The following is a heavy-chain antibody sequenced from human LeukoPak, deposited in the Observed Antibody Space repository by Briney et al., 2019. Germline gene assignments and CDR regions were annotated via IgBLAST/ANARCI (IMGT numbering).Heavy chain of an antibody. CDR3: AADTNYYVL. Sequence: ASVKVSCKASGYTFTSYYMHWVRQAPGQGLEWMGIINPSGGSTSYAQKFQGRVTITRDMSTSTAYMELSSLRSEDTAVYYCAADTNYYVLWGQGTLVTVSS. CDR2: INPSGGST. V-gene: IGHV1-46*01. J-gene: IGHJ4*02. CDR1: GYTFTSYY. D-gene: IGHD3-10*02.